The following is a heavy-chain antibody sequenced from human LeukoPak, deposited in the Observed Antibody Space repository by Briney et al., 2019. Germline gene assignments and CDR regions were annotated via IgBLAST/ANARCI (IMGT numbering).Heavy chain of an antibody. CDR3: ARDDYSSGYYLDY. J-gene: IGHJ4*02. CDR2: INPNSGGT. Sequence: GASVKVSCKASGYTFTGYYMHWVRQAPGQGLEWMGRINPNSGGTNYAQKFQGRVTMTRDTSISTAYMELSRLRPDDTAVYYCARDDYSSGYYLDYWGQGTLVTVSS. CDR1: GYTFTGYY. V-gene: IGHV1-2*06. D-gene: IGHD3-22*01.